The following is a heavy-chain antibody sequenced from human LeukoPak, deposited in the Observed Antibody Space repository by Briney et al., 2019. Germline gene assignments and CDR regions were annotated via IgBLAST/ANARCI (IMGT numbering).Heavy chain of an antibody. CDR2: ISAYNGNT. Sequence: ASAKVSCKASGYTFSSYDISWVRQAPGQGLEWMGWISAYNGNTNYAQKLQGRVTMTTDTSTSTAYMELRSLRSDDTAVYYCARAITIFHLDYWGQGTLVTVSS. CDR1: GYTFSSYD. J-gene: IGHJ4*02. V-gene: IGHV1-18*01. D-gene: IGHD3-9*01. CDR3: ARAITIFHLDY.